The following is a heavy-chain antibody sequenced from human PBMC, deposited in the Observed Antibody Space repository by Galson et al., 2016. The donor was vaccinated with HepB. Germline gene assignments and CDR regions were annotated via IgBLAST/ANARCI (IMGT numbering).Heavy chain of an antibody. Sequence: SLRLSCAASGFIFSSYSMQWVRQAPGKGLEWMAVTSYDGGNKHYADSVKGRFTISSDNSKNMVYLQMNGLRVDDTAVYYCVRGRFGELDALDIWGQGTMVTVSS. J-gene: IGHJ3*02. CDR3: VRGRFGELDALDI. CDR2: TSYDGGNK. D-gene: IGHD3-10*01. V-gene: IGHV3-30-3*01. CDR1: GFIFSSYS.